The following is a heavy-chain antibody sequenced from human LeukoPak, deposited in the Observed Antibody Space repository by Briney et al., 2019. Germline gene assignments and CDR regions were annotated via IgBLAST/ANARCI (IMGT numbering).Heavy chain of an antibody. V-gene: IGHV3-7*01. J-gene: IGHJ4*02. CDR2: IREDGSQK. CDR1: GFTFSSSW. Sequence: GGSLRLSCVASGFTFSSSWMTWVRQAPGKGLEWVASIREDGSQKTAVDSVRGRFTISRDNAKNSVYLQMDSLRAEDTAVYYCARGPTNGQAFDYWGQGTLVSVSS. D-gene: IGHD2-8*01. CDR3: ARGPTNGQAFDY.